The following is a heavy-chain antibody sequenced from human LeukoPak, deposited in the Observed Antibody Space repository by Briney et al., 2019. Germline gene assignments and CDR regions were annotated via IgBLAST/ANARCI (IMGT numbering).Heavy chain of an antibody. CDR2: IHSTGSP. V-gene: IGHV4-4*09. CDR1: GGSMSGYY. J-gene: IGHJ4*02. CDR3: ARRRGGFGEGEFIY. Sequence: SETLSLTCNVSGGSMSGYYWTWIRQPPGKGLEWIGHIHSTGSPTYNPSLKSRVTMSIDTSKNQFSLSLSPATAADTAFYYCARRRGGFGEGEFIYWGQGTLVTVSS. D-gene: IGHD3-16*01.